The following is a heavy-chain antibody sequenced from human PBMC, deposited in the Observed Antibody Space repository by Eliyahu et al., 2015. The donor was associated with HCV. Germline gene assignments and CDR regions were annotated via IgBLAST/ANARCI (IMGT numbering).Heavy chain of an antibody. V-gene: IGHV3-7*01. CDR1: GFTFSSYW. CDR2: IKQDGSEK. D-gene: IGHD4-17*01. Sequence: EVQLVESGGGLVQPGGSLRLSGAASGFTFSSYWMXWVRQAPGKGLEWVANIKQDGSEKYYVDSVKGRFTISRDNAKNSLYLQMNSLRAEDTAVYYCASSYGDYVLDAFDIWGQGTMVTVSS. J-gene: IGHJ3*02. CDR3: ASSYGDYVLDAFDI.